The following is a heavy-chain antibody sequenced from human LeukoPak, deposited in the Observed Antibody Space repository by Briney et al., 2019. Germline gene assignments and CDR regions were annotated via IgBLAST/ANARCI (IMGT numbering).Heavy chain of an antibody. CDR3: ARDLLGGWGGY. J-gene: IGHJ4*02. Sequence: GGSLRLSCAASGFTFSSYSMNWVRQAPGKGLEWVSSISSSSSYIYYADSVKGRFTISRDNAKNSLYLQMNSLRAEDTAVYCCARDLLGGWGGYWGQGTLVTVSS. CDR1: GFTFSSYS. CDR2: ISSSSSYI. D-gene: IGHD6-19*01. V-gene: IGHV3-21*01.